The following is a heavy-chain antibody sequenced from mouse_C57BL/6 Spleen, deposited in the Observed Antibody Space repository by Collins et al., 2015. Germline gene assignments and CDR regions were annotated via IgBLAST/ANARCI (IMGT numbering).Heavy chain of an antibody. CDR3: ARNDYSNLAWFAY. CDR2: FILVVVVL. Sequence: QVQLQQPGAELVKPGASVKMSCKASGYTFTSYWITWVKQRPWTKALSGLEIFILVVVVLTTMRKFKSKATLTVDTSSSTAYMQLSSLTSEDSAVYYCARNDYSNLAWFAYWGQGTLVTVSA. CDR1: GYTFTSYW. J-gene: IGHJ3*01. D-gene: IGHD2-5*01. V-gene: IGHV1-55*01.